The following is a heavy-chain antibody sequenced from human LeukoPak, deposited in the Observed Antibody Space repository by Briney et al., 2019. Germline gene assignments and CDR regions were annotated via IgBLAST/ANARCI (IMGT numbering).Heavy chain of an antibody. CDR2: IIPIFGTA. J-gene: IGHJ5*02. CDR1: GGTFSSYA. V-gene: IGHV1-69*13. Sequence: SVKVSCKASGGTFSSYAISWVRQAPGQGLEWMGGIIPIFGTANYAQKFQGRVTITAVESTSTAYMELSSLRSEDTAVYYCARSVGMVRVNWFDPWGQGTLVTVSS. CDR3: ARSVGMVRVNWFDP. D-gene: IGHD3-10*01.